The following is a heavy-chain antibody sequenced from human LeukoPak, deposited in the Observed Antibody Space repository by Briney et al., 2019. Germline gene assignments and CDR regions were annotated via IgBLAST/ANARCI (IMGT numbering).Heavy chain of an antibody. CDR1: GFSFSSYA. J-gene: IGHJ4*02. D-gene: IGHD3-22*01. CDR2: ITSSGAAT. CDR3: AEDRPNYYGSNGHYYKRNGDC. Sequence: GGSLTLSCAASGFSFSSYAMSWVRQPPGKGLEWVSYITSSGAATYYAAPVKGRITTSSNTNDNSLYLQMNSLRAEDTAVYYCAEDRPNYYGSNGHYYKRNGDCWGQGTLVTVSS. V-gene: IGHV3-23*01.